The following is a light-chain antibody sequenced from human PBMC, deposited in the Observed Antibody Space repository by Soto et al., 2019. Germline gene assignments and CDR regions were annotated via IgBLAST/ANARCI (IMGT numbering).Light chain of an antibody. V-gene: IGLV2-8*01. Sequence: QSALTQPPSASGSPGQSVTISCTGTSSDVGGYNYVSWYQQHPGKAPKLMIYEVSKRPSGVPDRFSGSKSVNTASLTVPGLQAEDEADYYCSSYAGSNNVVFGGGTKLTVL. CDR1: SSDVGGYNY. CDR3: SSYAGSNNVV. J-gene: IGLJ2*01. CDR2: EVS.